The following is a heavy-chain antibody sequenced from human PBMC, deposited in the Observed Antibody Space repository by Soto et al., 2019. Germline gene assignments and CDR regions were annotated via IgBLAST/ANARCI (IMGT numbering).Heavy chain of an antibody. D-gene: IGHD3-10*01. CDR1: GDSMGSGDYY. J-gene: IGHJ5*02. CDR3: SRGSTYYGFLT. Sequence: QVQLQESGPGLVKPSQTLSLTCTVSGDSMGSGDYYWTWIRQPPGKGLEWIVYIYYIGTTFYNPSLESRVNLSRDTSKIHFSLRLTSVTAADTAVYYCSRGSTYYGFLTWGQGTLVTVSS. V-gene: IGHV4-30-4*01. CDR2: IYYIGTT.